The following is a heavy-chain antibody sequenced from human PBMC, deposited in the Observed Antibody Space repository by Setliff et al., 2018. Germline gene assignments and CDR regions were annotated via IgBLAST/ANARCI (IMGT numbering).Heavy chain of an antibody. Sequence: PGGSLRLSCAASGFTFSSYSMNWVRQPPGKGLEWISYISSSSSTIYYAGSVKGRFTISRDNAKNSLYLQMNSLRAEDTAVYYCARVVCTGGRCYYHPYNMDVWGQGTTVTVSS. CDR3: ARVVCTGGRCYYHPYNMDV. CDR1: GFTFSSYS. V-gene: IGHV3-48*04. D-gene: IGHD2-8*02. CDR2: ISSSSSTI. J-gene: IGHJ6*02.